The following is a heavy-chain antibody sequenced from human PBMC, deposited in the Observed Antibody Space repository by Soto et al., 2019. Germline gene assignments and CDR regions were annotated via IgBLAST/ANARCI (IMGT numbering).Heavy chain of an antibody. J-gene: IGHJ4*02. D-gene: IGHD3-3*01. V-gene: IGHV3-7*01. CDR1: GFAFWGDW. CDR2: IKQDGSKA. Sequence: DVQLGESGGGLVQPGGSLRLSCVGSGFAFWGDWMSWVRQAPGKGLEWVANIKQDGSKAQYLESVRGRFTISKDHAKSPVYLQINSLRAEDTALYFCARDFYVGVSYGTWDSWGQGSPVTVSS. CDR3: ARDFYVGVSYGTWDS.